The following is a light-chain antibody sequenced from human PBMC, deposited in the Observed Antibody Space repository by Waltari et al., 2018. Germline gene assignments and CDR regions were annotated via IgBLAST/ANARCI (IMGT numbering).Light chain of an antibody. V-gene: IGKV2-28*01. CDR3: MQALQTPV. CDR2: LGS. J-gene: IGKJ2*01. Sequence: DIVMTQSPLSLPVTPGEPASISCRSSQSLLQSNGHNYLEWYLQRPGQSPRVRVFLGSRRVSGVPDRFSGSGSGTDFTLKISRVEAEDVGVYYCMQALQTPVFGQGTKLEIK. CDR1: QSLLQSNGHNY.